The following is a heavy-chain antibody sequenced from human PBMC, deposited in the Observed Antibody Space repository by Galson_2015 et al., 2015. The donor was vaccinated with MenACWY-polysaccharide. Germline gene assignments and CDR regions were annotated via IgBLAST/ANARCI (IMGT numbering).Heavy chain of an antibody. D-gene: IGHD6-19*01. CDR1: GNSFSSHW. CDR3: AIRWTGFGSGWIDS. Sequence: QSGAEVKKPGESLKISCKDSGNSFSSHWIGWVRQVPGKGLEWMGIIYPGDSDTRYSPSFQGQVTISADKSLNTAYLQWNSLKASDTAIYYCAIRWTGFGSGWIDSWGQGTLVTVSS. CDR2: IYPGDSDT. J-gene: IGHJ4*02. V-gene: IGHV5-51*03.